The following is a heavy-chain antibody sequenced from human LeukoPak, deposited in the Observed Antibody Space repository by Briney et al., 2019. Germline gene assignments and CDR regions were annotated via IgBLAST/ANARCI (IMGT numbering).Heavy chain of an antibody. CDR1: GFPFSIYS. CDR2: ISSSSSYI. D-gene: IGHD1-26*01. Sequence: PGGPLRLSCAASGFPFSIYSMNWVRRATGKGVEWVSSISSSSSYIYYADSVKGRFTISRDNAKNSLYLQMNSLRAEDTAVYYCARESGFDYWGQGTLVTVSA. CDR3: ARESGFDY. V-gene: IGHV3-21*01. J-gene: IGHJ4*02.